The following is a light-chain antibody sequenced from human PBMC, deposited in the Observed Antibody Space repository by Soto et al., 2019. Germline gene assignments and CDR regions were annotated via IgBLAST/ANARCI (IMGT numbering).Light chain of an antibody. V-gene: IGKV3-20*01. CDR3: QQYGDSPRT. CDR2: GAS. CDR1: QSVSNNY. J-gene: IGKJ5*01. Sequence: EIVLTQSPGTLSLSPGERATLSCRASQSVSNNYLAWYQQKPGQAPRLLIYGASNRATGIPDRFSGSGSGTDFTLTIARLEPEDFAVYYCQQYGDSPRTFGQGTRLVIK.